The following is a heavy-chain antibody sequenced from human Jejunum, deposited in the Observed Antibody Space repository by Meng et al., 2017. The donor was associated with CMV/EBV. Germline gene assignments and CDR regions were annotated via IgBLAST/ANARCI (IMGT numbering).Heavy chain of an antibody. CDR1: GHMFTGYY. CDR3: ARDDFYDGPGVP. D-gene: IGHD3-22*01. Sequence: ASGHMFTGYYIHWVRQAPGQGLEWMGWINFNSGGTIYAQKFQGRVTMTTDTSTTTVYMELTRLRSDDTAVYYCARDDFYDGPGVPWGQGTLVTVSS. CDR2: INFNSGGT. V-gene: IGHV1-2*02. J-gene: IGHJ5*02.